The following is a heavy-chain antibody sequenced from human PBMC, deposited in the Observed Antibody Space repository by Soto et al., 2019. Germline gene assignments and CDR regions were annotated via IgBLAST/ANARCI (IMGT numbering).Heavy chain of an antibody. D-gene: IGHD6-19*01. CDR2: ISYDGSNK. J-gene: IGHJ6*02. Sequence: GGSLRLSCAASGFTFSSYAMHWVRQAPGKGLEWVAVISYDGSNKYYADSVKGRFTISRDNSKNTLYLQMNSLRAEDTAVYYCARATFTSSGWYPYYYYGMDVWGQGTTVTVSS. CDR3: ARATFTSSGWYPYYYYGMDV. CDR1: GFTFSSYA. V-gene: IGHV3-30-3*01.